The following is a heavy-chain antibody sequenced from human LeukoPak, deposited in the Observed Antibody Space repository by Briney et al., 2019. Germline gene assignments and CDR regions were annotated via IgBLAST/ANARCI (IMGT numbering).Heavy chain of an antibody. Sequence: GGSLRLSCAASGFTFSSAGMTWVRQAPGKGLEWVSTITFSGLGLYYADSVKGRFTVSRDNSKNMVYLQMNSLRAEDTAIYYCATDGSGWSRSSWGQGTLVTVSS. D-gene: IGHD6-19*01. J-gene: IGHJ5*02. CDR3: ATDGSGWSRSS. V-gene: IGHV3-23*01. CDR1: GFTFSSAG. CDR2: ITFSGLGL.